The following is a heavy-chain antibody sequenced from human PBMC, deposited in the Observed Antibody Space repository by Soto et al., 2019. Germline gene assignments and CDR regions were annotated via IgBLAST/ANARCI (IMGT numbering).Heavy chain of an antibody. CDR2: INAYNGNT. CDR1: GYTFTSYG. CDR3: AREQGNYALDY. J-gene: IGHJ4*02. D-gene: IGHD4-4*01. V-gene: IGHV1-18*01. Sequence: QVQLVQSGAEVKKPGASVKVSCKASGYTFTSYGINWVRQAPGQGLEWMGWINAYNGNTNYAQKLQGRVTMTTNTYISTAYMELSSLRSEDTAVYYCAREQGNYALDYWGQGTLVTVSS.